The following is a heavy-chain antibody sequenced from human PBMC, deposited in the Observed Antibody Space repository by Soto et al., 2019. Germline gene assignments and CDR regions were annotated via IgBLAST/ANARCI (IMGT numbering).Heavy chain of an antibody. D-gene: IGHD2-15*01. V-gene: IGHV1-2*04. CDR2: INPNSGGT. CDR3: ARDNCSGGSCYSDARMDV. CDR1: GYTFTGDY. J-gene: IGHJ6*02. Sequence: ASVKGSCKASGYTFTGDYIHWLRQSPGQGLEWMGWINPNSGGTSYAQKFKGWFTMTRDTSISTAYMELSRLISDDTAVYYCARDNCSGGSCYSDARMDVWGQGTTVTVSS.